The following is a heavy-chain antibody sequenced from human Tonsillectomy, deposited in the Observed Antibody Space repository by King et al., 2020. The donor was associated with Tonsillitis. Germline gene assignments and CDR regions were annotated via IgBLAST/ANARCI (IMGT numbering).Heavy chain of an antibody. J-gene: IGHJ5*02. Sequence: QLPESGPGLVKPSETLSLTCTVSGGSISSSSYYWGWIRQPPGKGLAWIGSIYYSGSTYYNPSLKSRVTISVDTSKNQFSLKLSSVTAADTAVYYCARVLSGDWFDPWGQGTLVTVSS. CDR3: ARVLSGDWFDP. CDR2: IYYSGST. CDR1: GGSISSSSYY. D-gene: IGHD3-16*02. V-gene: IGHV4-39*07.